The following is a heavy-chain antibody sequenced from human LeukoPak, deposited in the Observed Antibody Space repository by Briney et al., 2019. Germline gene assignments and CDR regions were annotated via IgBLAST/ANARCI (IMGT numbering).Heavy chain of an antibody. J-gene: IGHJ4*02. D-gene: IGHD3-22*01. V-gene: IGHV3-30-3*01. Sequence: GRSLRLSCAASGFTFSSYAMHWVRQAPGKGLEWVAVISYDGSNKYYADSVKGRFTISRDNSKNTLYLQMNSLRAEDTAVYYCARDYDSSGYYPFYWGQGTPVTVSS. CDR3: ARDYDSSGYYPFY. CDR1: GFTFSSYA. CDR2: ISYDGSNK.